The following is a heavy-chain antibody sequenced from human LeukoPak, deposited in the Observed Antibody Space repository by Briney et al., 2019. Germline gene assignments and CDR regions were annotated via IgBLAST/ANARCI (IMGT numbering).Heavy chain of an antibody. D-gene: IGHD6-19*01. V-gene: IGHV3-66*01. CDR2: IYSGGGT. J-gene: IGHJ4*02. CDR3: ARVIAVAGYYFDY. CDR1: GFTVSSNY. Sequence: HPGGSLRLSCAASGFTVSSNYMSWVRQAPGKGLEWVSVIYSGGGTYYADSVKGRFTISRDNSKNTLYLQMNSLRAEDTAVYYCARVIAVAGYYFDYWGQGTLVTVSS.